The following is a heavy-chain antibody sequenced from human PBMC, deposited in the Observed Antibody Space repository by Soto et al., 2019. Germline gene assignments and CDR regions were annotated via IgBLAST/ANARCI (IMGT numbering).Heavy chain of an antibody. Sequence: QVQLVQSGAEVKKPGSSVKVSCKASGGTFSSYAISWVRQAPGQGLEWMGGIIPMFGTADYAQKFQGRVTITADESTSTASMELSSLRSDDTAVYYCATMKGGSQYYYYGMDVWGQGTTVTVSS. D-gene: IGHD3-10*01. CDR1: GGTFSSYA. CDR3: ATMKGGSQYYYYGMDV. J-gene: IGHJ6*02. CDR2: IIPMFGTA. V-gene: IGHV1-69*12.